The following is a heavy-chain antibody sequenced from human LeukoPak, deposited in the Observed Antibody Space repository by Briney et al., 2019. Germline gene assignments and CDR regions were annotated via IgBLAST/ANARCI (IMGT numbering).Heavy chain of an antibody. CDR3: AKDLPNYYGSGSYLFDY. CDR1: GFTFGSYA. V-gene: IGHV3-23*01. D-gene: IGHD3-10*01. J-gene: IGHJ4*02. CDR2: ITGSGGRT. Sequence: GGSLRLSCAASGFTFGSYAMNWVRQAPGKGLEWLSTITGSGGRTYYADSVKGRFTISRDNSKNTLYLQMNSLRAEDTAVYYCAKDLPNYYGSGSYLFDYWGQGTLVTVSS.